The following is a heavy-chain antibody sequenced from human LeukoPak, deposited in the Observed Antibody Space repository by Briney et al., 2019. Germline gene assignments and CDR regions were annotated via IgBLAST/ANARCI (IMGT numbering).Heavy chain of an antibody. V-gene: IGHV1-46*02. CDR1: GYTFNNHY. Sequence: ASVKVSCKASGYTFNNHYMYWVRQAPGQGLEWMGVINPSGGSTSYAQKFQGRVTMTRDTSTKTVYMEVNSLRSEDTAVYYCARDVDATTASDCWGQGTLVTVSS. J-gene: IGHJ4*02. CDR3: ARDVDATTASDC. D-gene: IGHD4-11*01. CDR2: INPSGGST.